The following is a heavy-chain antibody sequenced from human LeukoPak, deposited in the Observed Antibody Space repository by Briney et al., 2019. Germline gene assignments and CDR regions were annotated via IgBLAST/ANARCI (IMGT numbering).Heavy chain of an antibody. D-gene: IGHD3-22*01. CDR2: IYYSGST. J-gene: IGHJ1*01. CDR1: GCSISSYY. V-gene: IGHV4-59*01. CDR3: GRFEDYCDSSGDSTAEYFQH. Sequence: SETLSLTCTVSGCSISSYYWSWIRQPPGKGLEWIGYIYYSGSTNYNPSLKSRVTTSVNTSKNQFSLKQTSVTAADTAVYYCGRFEDYCDSSGDSTAEYFQHWGQGTLGTVSS.